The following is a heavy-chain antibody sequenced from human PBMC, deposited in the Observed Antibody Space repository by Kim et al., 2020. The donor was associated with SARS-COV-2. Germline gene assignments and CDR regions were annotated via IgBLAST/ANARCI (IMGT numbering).Heavy chain of an antibody. Sequence: QKFQGRVTMTRDTSTSTVYMELSSLRSEDTAVYYCARAWYSGSNGGYFDYWGQGTLVTVSS. D-gene: IGHD1-26*01. CDR3: ARAWYSGSNGGYFDY. J-gene: IGHJ4*02. V-gene: IGHV1-46*01.